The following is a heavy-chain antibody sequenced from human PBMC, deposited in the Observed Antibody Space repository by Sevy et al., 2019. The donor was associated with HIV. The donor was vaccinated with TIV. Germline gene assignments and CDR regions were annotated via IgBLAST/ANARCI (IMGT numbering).Heavy chain of an antibody. V-gene: IGHV3-30*18. D-gene: IGHD4-4*01. Sequence: GGSLRLSCAVSGFTFSDYGFHWVRQAPGKGLEWLAVISFDGSSQDYTDSVKGRFTITRDDSKSMLFLQMHSLTAEDTAVYYCANQNDYSNYFPAFWGQGTLVTVS. CDR3: ANQNDYSNYFPAF. CDR1: GFTFSDYG. CDR2: ISFDGSSQ. J-gene: IGHJ4*02.